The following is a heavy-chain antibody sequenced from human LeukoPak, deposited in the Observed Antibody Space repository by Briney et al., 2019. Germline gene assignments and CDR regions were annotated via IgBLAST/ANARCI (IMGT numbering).Heavy chain of an antibody. CDR3: AKSTSFYLDS. CDR1: EFNMRDVW. Sequence: GGSLRLSCAASEFNMRDVWMTWVRRAPGKNLEWVGHIKRKIEAEATDYAAPVRGRFTISRDDSKNTLFLQMNSLRAEDTAVYYCAKSTSFYLDSWGQGTLVTVSS. CDR2: IKRKIEAEAT. V-gene: IGHV3-15*01. J-gene: IGHJ4*02.